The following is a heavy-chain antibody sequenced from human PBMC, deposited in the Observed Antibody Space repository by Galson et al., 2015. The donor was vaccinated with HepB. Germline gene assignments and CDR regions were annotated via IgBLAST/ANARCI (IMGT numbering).Heavy chain of an antibody. V-gene: IGHV1-69*10. CDR3: ARDRAPTGTTELAGFDP. Sequence: SVKVSCKASGGTFSSYAISWVRQAPGQGLEWMGGIIPIFGIANYAQKFQGRVTITADKSTSTAYMELSSLRSEDTAVYYCARDRAPTGTTELAGFDPWGQGTLVTVSS. D-gene: IGHD1-7*01. CDR2: IIPIFGIA. J-gene: IGHJ5*02. CDR1: GGTFSSYA.